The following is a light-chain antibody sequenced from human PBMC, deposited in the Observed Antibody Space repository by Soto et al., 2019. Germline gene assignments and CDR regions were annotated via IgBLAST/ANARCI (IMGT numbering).Light chain of an antibody. Sequence: EIVLTQSPATLSSFQGDRVTLSCRASQYINTRLAWYQHRPGQAPRLLIYPTSIRAAGIPARFSASGSGTDFTLTSSHVQPEDFALYYCHQRQSWPRTFGQGTKVDI. J-gene: IGKJ1*01. CDR1: QYINTR. V-gene: IGKV3-11*01. CDR3: HQRQSWPRT. CDR2: PTS.